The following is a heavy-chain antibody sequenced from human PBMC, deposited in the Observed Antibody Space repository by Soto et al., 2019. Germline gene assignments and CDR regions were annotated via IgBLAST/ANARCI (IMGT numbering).Heavy chain of an antibody. J-gene: IGHJ6*02. V-gene: IGHV1-18*01. D-gene: IGHD2-2*02. CDR1: GYAFTSYG. Sequence: ASVKVSFKGSGYAFTSYGISCVRQAPGQGLEWVGWISAYNGNTNYAQKLQGRVTMTTDTSTSTAYMELRSLRSDETAVYYCAMDRYCSSTSCYTPYYYYYGMDVWGQGTTVTVSS. CDR2: ISAYNGNT. CDR3: AMDRYCSSTSCYTPYYYYYGMDV.